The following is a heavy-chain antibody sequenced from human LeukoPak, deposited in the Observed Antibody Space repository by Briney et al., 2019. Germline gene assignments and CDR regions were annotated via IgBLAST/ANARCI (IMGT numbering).Heavy chain of an antibody. CDR3: ARGIAGGSGSYVWFDP. CDR1: GGSFSGYY. CDR2: INHSGST. J-gene: IGHJ5*02. D-gene: IGHD3-10*01. Sequence: SETLSLTCAVYGGSFSGYYLSWIRQPPGKRLEWIGEINHSGSTNYNPSLKSRVTISVDTSKNQFSLKLSSVTAADTAVYYCARGIAGGSGSYVWFDPWAREPWSPSPQ. V-gene: IGHV4-34*01.